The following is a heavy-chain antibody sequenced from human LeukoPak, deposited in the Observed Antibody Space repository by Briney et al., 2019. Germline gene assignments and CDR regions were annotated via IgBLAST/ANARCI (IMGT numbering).Heavy chain of an antibody. D-gene: IGHD6-13*01. V-gene: IGHV3-30*02. CDR2: IRSDGSIK. J-gene: IGHJ4*02. CDR1: GFTFSSYG. CDR3: AKDVADSSSWGEGMSSSHFDY. Sequence: PGGSLRLSCAASGFTFSSYGMHWVRQAPGKGLEWVAFIRSDGSIKYYADSVKGRFTISRDNSKNTLYLQMNSLRAEDTAVYYCAKDVADSSSWGEGMSSSHFDYWGQGTLVTVSS.